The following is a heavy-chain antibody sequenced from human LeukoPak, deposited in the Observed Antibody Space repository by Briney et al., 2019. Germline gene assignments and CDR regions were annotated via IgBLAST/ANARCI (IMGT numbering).Heavy chain of an antibody. CDR3: ARGGLHGDYADAFDI. CDR1: GYSISSGYY. V-gene: IGHV4-38-2*02. J-gene: IGHJ3*02. D-gene: IGHD4-17*01. Sequence: SETLSLTCTVSGYSISSGYYWGWIRQPPGKGLEWIGSIYHSGSTYYNPSLKSRVTISVDTSKNQFSLKLSSVTAADTAVYYCARGGLHGDYADAFDIWGQGTMVTVSS. CDR2: IYHSGST.